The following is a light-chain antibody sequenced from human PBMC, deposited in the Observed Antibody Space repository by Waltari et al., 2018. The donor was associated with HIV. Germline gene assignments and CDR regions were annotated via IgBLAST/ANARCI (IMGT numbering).Light chain of an antibody. Sequence: QSVLTQPPSASGTPGQRVTISCSGSYSNIGSDNVYWYQHLPGTAPKLLIYKNIQRPSGVPDRFSGSKSGASAYLAISGLRSEDEADYYCTGWDASLSEYVFGPGTRVTV. CDR3: TGWDASLSEYV. J-gene: IGLJ1*01. CDR2: KNI. V-gene: IGLV1-47*01. CDR1: YSNIGSDN.